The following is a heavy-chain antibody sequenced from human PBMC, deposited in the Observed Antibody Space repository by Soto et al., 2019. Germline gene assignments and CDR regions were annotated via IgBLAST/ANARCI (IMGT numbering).Heavy chain of an antibody. CDR1: GGSISNADYY. V-gene: IGHV4-30-4*01. D-gene: IGHD5-12*01. CDR2: IYYSGSS. CDR3: ARGIVGTVGGMDV. J-gene: IGHJ6*02. Sequence: QVQLQESGPGLVKPSQTLSLTCTVSGGSISNADYYWSWVRQPPGKGLEWIGYIYYSGSSFFNPSLKSRVTMSKGTAQNQFSLRLAFVNGADTAVDYFARGIVGTVGGMDVWGRGNTGTGSS.